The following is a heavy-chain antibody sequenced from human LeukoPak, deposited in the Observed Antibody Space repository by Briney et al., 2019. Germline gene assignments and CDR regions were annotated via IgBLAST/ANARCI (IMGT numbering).Heavy chain of an antibody. D-gene: IGHD6-13*01. Sequence: GASVKVSCKVSGYTLTELSMHWVRQAPGKGLEWMGGFDPEDGETIYAQKFQGRVTMTEDTSTDTAYMELSSLRSEDTAVYYCATTSTQYSSSWYELDYWGQGTLVTISS. CDR2: FDPEDGET. CDR1: GYTLTELS. J-gene: IGHJ4*02. V-gene: IGHV1-24*01. CDR3: ATTSTQYSSSWYELDY.